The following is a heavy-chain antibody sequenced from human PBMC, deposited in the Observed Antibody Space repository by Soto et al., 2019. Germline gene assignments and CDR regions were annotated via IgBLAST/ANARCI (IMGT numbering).Heavy chain of an antibody. CDR1: GYTFTSYG. D-gene: IGHD3-3*01. CDR3: ARAYDFWSGYRTRRNWFEP. CDR2: ISAYNGNT. Sequence: ASVKVSCKASGYTFTSYGISWVRQAPGQGLEWMGWISAYNGNTNYAQKLQGRVTMTTDTSTSTAYMELRSLRSDDTAVYYCARAYDFWSGYRTRRNWFEPWGQGTLVTVSS. J-gene: IGHJ5*02. V-gene: IGHV1-18*01.